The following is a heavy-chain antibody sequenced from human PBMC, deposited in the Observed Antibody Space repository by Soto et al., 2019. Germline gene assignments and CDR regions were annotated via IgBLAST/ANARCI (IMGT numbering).Heavy chain of an antibody. CDR3: ASESSLGPIDY. V-gene: IGHV4-59*08. CDR1: GASISSYY. Sequence: SEILSLTCTVSGASISSYYWSWIRQPPGKGLEWIGYIYYSGSTNYNPSLKSRVTISVDTSKNQFSLKLSSVTAADTAVYYCASESSLGPIDYWGQGTLVTVSS. CDR2: IYYSGST. D-gene: IGHD6-6*01. J-gene: IGHJ4*02.